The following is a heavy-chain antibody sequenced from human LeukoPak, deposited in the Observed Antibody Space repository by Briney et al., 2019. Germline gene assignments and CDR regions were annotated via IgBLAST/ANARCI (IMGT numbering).Heavy chain of an antibody. CDR2: ISGDGGST. D-gene: IGHD2-21*02. J-gene: IGHJ2*01. Sequence: GGSLRLSCAASGFTFDDYAMHWVRQAPGKGLEWVSLISGDGGSTYYADSVKGRFTISRDNSKNSQYLQMNSLRTEDTALYYCAKGGNCGGDCYWCFDLWGRGTLVTVSS. CDR3: AKGGNCGGDCYWCFDL. CDR1: GFTFDDYA. V-gene: IGHV3-43*02.